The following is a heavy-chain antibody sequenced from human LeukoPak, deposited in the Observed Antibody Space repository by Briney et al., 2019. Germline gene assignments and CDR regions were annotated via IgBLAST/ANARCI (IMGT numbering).Heavy chain of an antibody. CDR1: GGTFSNYA. CDR2: IIPLFGSA. D-gene: IGHD3-3*02. CDR3: ARAFYPGYYSYMAV. J-gene: IGHJ6*03. Sequence: SVKVSCKASGGTFSNYAISWVRQAPGQGLEWMGGIIPLFGSADYAQKFQGRVTFTADESTSTAYMELSSLRPEDTAVYYCARAFYPGYYSYMAVWGKGTTVTVSS. V-gene: IGHV1-69*13.